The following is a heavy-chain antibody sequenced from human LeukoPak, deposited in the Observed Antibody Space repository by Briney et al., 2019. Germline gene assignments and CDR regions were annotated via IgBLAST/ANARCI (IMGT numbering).Heavy chain of an antibody. CDR1: GGTFSSYA. CDR2: IIPIFGTA. CDR3: ARRGRIAAAGIGNWFDP. J-gene: IGHJ5*02. D-gene: IGHD6-13*01. V-gene: IGHV1-69*05. Sequence: ASVKVSCKASGGTFSSYAISWVRQAPGQGLEWLGGIIPIFGTANYAQKFQGRVTNTTDESTRTAYMELSSLRSEDTAVYYCARRGRIAAAGIGNWFDPWGQGTLVTVSS.